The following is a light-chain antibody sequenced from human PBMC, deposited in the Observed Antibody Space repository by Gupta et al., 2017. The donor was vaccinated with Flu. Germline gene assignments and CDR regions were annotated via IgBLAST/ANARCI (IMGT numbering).Light chain of an antibody. J-gene: IGKJ1*01. CDR1: QIISTKY. Sequence: IVLTQSPGTLSFSPGERATLSCRASQIISTKYLAWYQQKPGQAPRLLMYDTSIRATGCRDRFSGGGSGTDLTLTSSRLEHEDFEVYLGHQLGDWTFGEGTRVEIK. CDR3: HQLGDWT. V-gene: IGKV3-20*01. CDR2: DTS.